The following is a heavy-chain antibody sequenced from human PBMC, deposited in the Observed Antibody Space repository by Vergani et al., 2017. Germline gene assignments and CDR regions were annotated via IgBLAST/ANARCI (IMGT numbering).Heavy chain of an antibody. CDR3: AREPRFYYDSSCHYYTRGY. Sequence: EVQLVEFGGGLVQPGGSLRLSCAASGFTFSSFWMTWVRQAPGKGLEWVANIKQDGSEMYYVDSVKGRFTISRDNAKSSLYLQMNSLRVEDTAVYYCAREPRFYYDSSCHYYTRGYWGQGTLVTVSS. J-gene: IGHJ4*02. V-gene: IGHV3-7*01. D-gene: IGHD3-22*01. CDR1: GFTFSSFW. CDR2: IKQDGSEM.